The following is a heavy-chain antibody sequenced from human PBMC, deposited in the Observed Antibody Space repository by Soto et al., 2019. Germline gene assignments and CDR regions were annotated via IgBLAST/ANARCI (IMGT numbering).Heavy chain of an antibody. D-gene: IGHD2-21*02. CDR2: ISYDGSNK. Sequence: GGSLRLSCAASGFTFSSYGMHWVRQAPGKGLEWVAVISYDGSNKYYADSVKGRFTISRDNSKNTLYLQMNSLRAEDTAVYYCARNVYCGGDCYWSYFDYWGQGTLVTVSS. J-gene: IGHJ4*02. CDR1: GFTFSSYG. CDR3: ARNVYCGGDCYWSYFDY. V-gene: IGHV3-30*03.